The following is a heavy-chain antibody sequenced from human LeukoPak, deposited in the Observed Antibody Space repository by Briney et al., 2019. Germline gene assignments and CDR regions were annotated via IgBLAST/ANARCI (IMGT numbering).Heavy chain of an antibody. J-gene: IGHJ4*02. CDR3: AKAPSRSSGWSIDY. CDR1: GFTFTNYG. D-gene: IGHD6-19*01. Sequence: GGSLRLSCAASGFTFTNYGIHWVRQAPGKGLEWVAVISNDGSNKYYADSVKGRFTISRDNSKNTLYLQMNSLRAEDTAVYYCAKAPSRSSGWSIDYWGQGTLVTVSS. V-gene: IGHV3-30*18. CDR2: ISNDGSNK.